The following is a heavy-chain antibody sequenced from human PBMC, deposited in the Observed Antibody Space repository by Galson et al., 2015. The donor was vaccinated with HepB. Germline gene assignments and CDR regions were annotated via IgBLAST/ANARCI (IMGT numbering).Heavy chain of an antibody. CDR2: INPNSGGT. CDR1: GYTFTGYY. Sequence: SVKVSCKASGYTFTGYYMHWVRQAPGQGLEWMGWINPNSGGTNYAQKFRGRVTMTRDTSISTAYMELSRLRSDDTAVYYCARDFESVGPVTHTSVDYYHYMDVWGKGTTVTVSS. J-gene: IGHJ6*03. CDR3: ARDFESVGPVTHTSVDYYHYMDV. V-gene: IGHV1-2*02. D-gene: IGHD4-11*01.